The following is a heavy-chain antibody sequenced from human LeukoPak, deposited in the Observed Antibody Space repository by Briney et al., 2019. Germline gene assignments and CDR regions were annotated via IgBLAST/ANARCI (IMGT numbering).Heavy chain of an antibody. D-gene: IGHD6-19*01. CDR1: GGSISSGSYY. CDR2: IYTSGST. V-gene: IGHV4-61*02. Sequence: SETLSLTCTVSGGSISSGSYYWSWIRQPAGKGLEWIGRIYTSGSTNYNPSLKSRVTMSVDTSKNQFSLKLSSVTAADTAVYYCARDSSGWYWLWGQGTLVTVSS. CDR3: ARDSSGWYWL. J-gene: IGHJ4*02.